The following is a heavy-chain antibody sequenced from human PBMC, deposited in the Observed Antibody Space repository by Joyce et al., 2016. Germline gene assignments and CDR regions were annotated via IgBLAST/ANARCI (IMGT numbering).Heavy chain of an antibody. D-gene: IGHD3-22*01. J-gene: IGHJ4*02. CDR2: IKPDSGGT. CDR1: GYTLTGYY. Sequence: QVQLVQSGAEVKKPGASVKVSCKASGYTLTGYYIHWVRQAPGQGLEWMGCIKPDSGGTNYAQKFQGRFTMTRDTAVSTAYIELSRPRSDDTAVYYCARGGYHGPYYFDYWGQGTLVTVSS. V-gene: IGHV1-2*02. CDR3: ARGGYHGPYYFDY.